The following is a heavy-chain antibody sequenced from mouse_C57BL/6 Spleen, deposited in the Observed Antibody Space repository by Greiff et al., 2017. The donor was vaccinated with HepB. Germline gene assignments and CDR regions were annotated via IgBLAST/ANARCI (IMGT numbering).Heavy chain of an antibody. Sequence: QVQLQQSGPELVKPGASVKISCKASGYAFSSSWMNWVQQRPGKGLEWIGRIYPGDGDTNYNGKFKGKATLTADKSYSTAYMQLSSLTSEDSAVYFCARCDGSSAYWGQGTTLTDSS. CDR2: IYPGDGDT. CDR3: ARCDGSSAY. CDR1: GYAFSSSW. J-gene: IGHJ2*01. D-gene: IGHD1-1*01. V-gene: IGHV1-82*01.